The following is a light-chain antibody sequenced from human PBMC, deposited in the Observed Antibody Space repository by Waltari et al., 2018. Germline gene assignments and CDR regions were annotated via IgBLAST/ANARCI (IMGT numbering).Light chain of an antibody. Sequence: EIVLTQSPGTLSLSPGETATLSCRPSQHISSTYLAWYQQKPGQTPRLLIYDASIRATGIPDRFRGSGSGTDFTLTVSRVEPEDFAVYYCQQYGHSPPYTFGQGTKLEI. CDR3: QQYGHSPPYT. V-gene: IGKV3-20*01. CDR1: QHISSTY. J-gene: IGKJ2*01. CDR2: DAS.